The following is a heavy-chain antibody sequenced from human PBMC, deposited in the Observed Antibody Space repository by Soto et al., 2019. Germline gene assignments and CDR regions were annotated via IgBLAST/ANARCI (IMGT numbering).Heavy chain of an antibody. CDR1: GGTFSSYS. D-gene: IGHD3-10*01. Sequence: ASVKVSCKASGGTFSSYSSSWVRQAPGQGLEWMGGIIPIFGTANYAQKFQGRVTITADESTSTAYMELSSLRSEDTAVYYCARAAMVRGVSCDYWGQGTLVTVSS. V-gene: IGHV1-69*01. CDR2: IIPIFGTA. CDR3: ARAAMVRGVSCDY. J-gene: IGHJ4*02.